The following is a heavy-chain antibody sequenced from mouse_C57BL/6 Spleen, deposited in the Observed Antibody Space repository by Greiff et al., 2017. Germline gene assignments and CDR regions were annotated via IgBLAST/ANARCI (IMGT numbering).Heavy chain of an antibody. CDR2: IHPNSGST. CDR1: GYTFTSYW. Sequence: QVQLQQPGAELVKPGASVKLSCKASGYTFTSYWMHWVKQRPGQGLEWIGMIHPNSGSTNYNEKFKSKATLTVDKSSSTAYMQLSSLTSEDSAVYYCARGTLLITTVVATDYFDYWGQGTTLTVSS. V-gene: IGHV1-64*01. D-gene: IGHD1-1*01. CDR3: ARGTLLITTVVATDYFDY. J-gene: IGHJ2*01.